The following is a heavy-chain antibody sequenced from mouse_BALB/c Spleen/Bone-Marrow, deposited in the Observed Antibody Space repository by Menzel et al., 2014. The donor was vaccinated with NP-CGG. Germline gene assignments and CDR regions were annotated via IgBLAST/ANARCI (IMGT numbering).Heavy chain of an antibody. CDR3: ARAKTGFYGMDY. D-gene: IGHD4-1*01. Sequence: QVQLKHSGAELARPGASVKMSCKASGYTFTNYTMHWVKQRPGQGLEWIGYINPSSGYTNYSQKFKDTATLTADKSSSTAYMQLSSLTSADSAVYYCARAKTGFYGMDYWGQGASVTVSS. CDR1: GYTFTNYT. CDR2: INPSSGYT. V-gene: IGHV1-4*01. J-gene: IGHJ4*01.